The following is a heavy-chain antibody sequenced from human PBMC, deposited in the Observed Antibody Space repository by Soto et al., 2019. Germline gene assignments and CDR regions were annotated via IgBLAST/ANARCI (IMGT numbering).Heavy chain of an antibody. D-gene: IGHD2-21*01. CDR2: IYYTGIT. Sequence: SETLSLTCTVSGGSVSGVDYFWSWIRQSPGKGLEWIGYIYYTGITHLNPSLKSRLTMAVDTSKNEFSLKLTSVSAADTAVYFCAREERKGIISWFDPWAREPRSPSPQ. V-gene: IGHV4-30-4*01. CDR3: AREERKGIISWFDP. J-gene: IGHJ5*02. CDR1: GGSVSGVDYF.